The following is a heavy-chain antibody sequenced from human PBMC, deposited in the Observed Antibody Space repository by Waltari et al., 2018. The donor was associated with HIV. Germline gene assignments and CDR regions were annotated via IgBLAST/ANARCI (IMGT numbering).Heavy chain of an antibody. Sequence: EVQLLESGGGLVQPGGSLRLSCAASGFTFSRYAMSWVRQAPGKGLEWFSALRGSGASTYYADSVKGRFTISRDNSKNTLYLQMNRLRADDTAVYYCAKDSNYDSSGPIDYWGQGTLVTVSS. CDR2: LRGSGAST. CDR1: GFTFSRYA. CDR3: AKDSNYDSSGPIDY. V-gene: IGHV3-23*01. J-gene: IGHJ4*02. D-gene: IGHD3-22*01.